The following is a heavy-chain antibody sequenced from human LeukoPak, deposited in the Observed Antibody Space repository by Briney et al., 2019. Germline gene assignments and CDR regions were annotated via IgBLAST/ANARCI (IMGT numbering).Heavy chain of an antibody. CDR3: TRGSVAGIYYFDY. D-gene: IGHD6-19*01. Sequence: GGSLRLSCAASGFTLSDYYMNWVRQAPGKGLEWVSYISSTSSTMYYADSVKGRFTISRENAKNSLYLQMNSLRAGDTAVYYCTRGSVAGIYYFDYWGQGTLVTVSS. V-gene: IGHV3-48*01. J-gene: IGHJ4*02. CDR1: GFTLSDYY. CDR2: ISSTSSTM.